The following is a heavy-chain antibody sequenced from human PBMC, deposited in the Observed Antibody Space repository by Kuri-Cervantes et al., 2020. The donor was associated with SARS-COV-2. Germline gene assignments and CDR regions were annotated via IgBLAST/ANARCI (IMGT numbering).Heavy chain of an antibody. CDR3: ASDSSTQKLPAEYFQH. CDR1: EFTFSSYA. CDR2: ISYDGSNK. V-gene: IGHV3-30-3*01. D-gene: IGHD6-6*01. J-gene: IGHJ1*01. Sequence: SLKISCAASEFTFSSYAMHWVRQAPGKGLEWVAVISYDGSNKYYADSVKGRFTISRDNSKNTLYLQMNSLRAEDTAVYYCASDSSTQKLPAEYFQHWGQGTLVTVSS.